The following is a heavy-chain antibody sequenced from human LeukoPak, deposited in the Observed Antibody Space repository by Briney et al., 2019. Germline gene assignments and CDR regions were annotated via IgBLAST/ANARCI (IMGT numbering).Heavy chain of an antibody. V-gene: IGHV4-30-4*01. J-gene: IGHJ4*02. D-gene: IGHD4-17*01. Sequence: SQTLSFTCTVSGGSISSGDYYGSWIRQPPGKGLEWIGYIYYSGSTYYNPSLKSRVTISVDTSKNQFSLKLSSVTAAHTAVYYCARDKQVDYGDYGTMGYFDYWGQGTLVTVSS. CDR2: IYYSGST. CDR1: GGSISSGDYY. CDR3: ARDKQVDYGDYGTMGYFDY.